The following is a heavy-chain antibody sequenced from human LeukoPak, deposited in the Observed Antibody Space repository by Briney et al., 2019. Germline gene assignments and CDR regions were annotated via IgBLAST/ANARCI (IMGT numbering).Heavy chain of an antibody. CDR2: INHSGST. V-gene: IGHV4-34*01. J-gene: IGHJ4*02. D-gene: IGHD3-22*01. Sequence: PSETLSLTCAVYGGSFSGYYWGWIRQPPGKGLEWIGEINHSGSTNYNPSLKSRVTISVDTSKNQFSLKLSSVTAADTAVYYCARGWFGSVVVISASFDYWGQGTLVTVSS. CDR3: ARGWFGSVVVISASFDY. CDR1: GGSFSGYY.